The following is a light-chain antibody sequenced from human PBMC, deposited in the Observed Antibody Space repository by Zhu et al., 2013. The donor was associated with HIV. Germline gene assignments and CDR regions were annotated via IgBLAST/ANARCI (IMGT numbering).Light chain of an antibody. J-gene: IGKJ2*01. V-gene: IGKV1-13*02. Sequence: AIQLTQSPSSLSVSVGDRVTIACRTSQDISTTLAWYQQKPGIVPKLLIYGASNLESGVPTRFSGSGSGTDFTLTITGLQPEDFATYYCQQFNGYPYTFGQGTKLEIK. CDR2: GAS. CDR3: QQFNGYPYT. CDR1: QDISTT.